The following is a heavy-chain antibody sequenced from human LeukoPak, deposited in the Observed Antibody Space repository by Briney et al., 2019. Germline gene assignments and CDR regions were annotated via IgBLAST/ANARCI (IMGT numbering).Heavy chain of an antibody. J-gene: IGHJ6*02. CDR3: ASGGLTVTTYYYYYGMDV. V-gene: IGHV1-18*01. CDR1: GYTFTSYG. D-gene: IGHD4-11*01. Sequence: GASVKVSCKASGYTFTSYGISWVRQAPGQGLEWMGWISAYNGNTNYAQKLQGRVTMTTDTSTSTAYMELRSLRSDDTAVYYCASGGLTVTTYYYYYGMDVWGQGTTVTVSS. CDR2: ISAYNGNT.